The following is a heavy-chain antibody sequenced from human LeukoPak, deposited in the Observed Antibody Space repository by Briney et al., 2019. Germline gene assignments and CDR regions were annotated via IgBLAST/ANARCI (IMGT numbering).Heavy chain of an antibody. CDR3: AREVKFGYSNYVDY. J-gene: IGHJ4*02. Sequence: SVKVSCKASGGTFSSYTISWVRQAPGQGLEWMGRIIPILGIANYAQKLQGRVTITADKSTSTAYMELSSLRSEDTAVYYCAREVKFGYSNYVDYWGQGTLVTVSS. CDR1: GGTFSSYT. D-gene: IGHD4-11*01. V-gene: IGHV1-69*04. CDR2: IIPILGIA.